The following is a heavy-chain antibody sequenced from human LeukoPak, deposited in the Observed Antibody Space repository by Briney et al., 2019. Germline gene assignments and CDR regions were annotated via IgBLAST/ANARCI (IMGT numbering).Heavy chain of an antibody. CDR3: ARDRHPGGSGNTLFDY. J-gene: IGHJ4*02. CDR1: GGSISSYY. Sequence: PSETLSLTCTVSGGSISSYYWSWIRQPPGKGLEWIGYIYYSGSTNYNPSLKSRVTISVDTSKNQFSLKLSSVTAADTAVYYCARDRHPGGSGNTLFDYWGQGTLVTVSS. V-gene: IGHV4-59*01. CDR2: IYYSGST. D-gene: IGHD3-10*01.